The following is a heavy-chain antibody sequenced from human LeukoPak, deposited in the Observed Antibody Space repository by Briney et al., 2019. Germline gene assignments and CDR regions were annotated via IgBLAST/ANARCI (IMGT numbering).Heavy chain of an antibody. CDR3: ARALGYSSSWDFDY. D-gene: IGHD6-13*01. Sequence: ASVKVSCKASGYTFTGYYMHWVRQAPGQGLEWMGWINPNSGGTNYAQKFQGRVTMTRDTSISIAYMELSRLRSDDTAVYYCARALGYSSSWDFDYWGQGTLVTVSS. J-gene: IGHJ4*02. V-gene: IGHV1-2*02. CDR2: INPNSGGT. CDR1: GYTFTGYY.